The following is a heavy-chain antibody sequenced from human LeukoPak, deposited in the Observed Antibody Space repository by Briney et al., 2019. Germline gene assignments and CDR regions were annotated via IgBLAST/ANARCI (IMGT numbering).Heavy chain of an antibody. CDR3: ARVLGSRVDP. CDR1: GYSFTGQY. Sequence: ASVKVSCKTSGYSFTGQYMHWVRQAPGQGLEWMGWINANSGETNYAQKFQGRVTMTRDTSNSTAYMELSRLTSDDTAMYYCARVLGSRVDPWGQGTLVTVSS. V-gene: IGHV1-2*02. CDR2: INANSGET. J-gene: IGHJ5*02.